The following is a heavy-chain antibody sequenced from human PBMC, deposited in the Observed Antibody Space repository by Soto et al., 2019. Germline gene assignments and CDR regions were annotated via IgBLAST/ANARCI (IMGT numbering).Heavy chain of an antibody. CDR3: ARDVNGSNSGLFGYIDR. CDR2: ISAENGIT. Sequence: QGQLVQSRAEVKKPGASVKVACKASDYTFNSYAITWMRQAPGQGLEWMGWISAENGITKYAQKFQDRVSMTTEASTRTCYMELRSLRSDDTAVYFCARDVNGSNSGLFGYIDRWGRGTLVSVSS. D-gene: IGHD2-8*01. J-gene: IGHJ2*01. CDR1: DYTFNSYA. V-gene: IGHV1-18*01.